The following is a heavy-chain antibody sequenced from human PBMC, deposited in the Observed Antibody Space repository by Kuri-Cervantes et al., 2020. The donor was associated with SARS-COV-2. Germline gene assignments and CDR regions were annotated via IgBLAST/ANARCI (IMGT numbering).Heavy chain of an antibody. Sequence: SCAVYGGSFSGYYWSWNRQPPGKGLEWIGSIYYSGSTNYNPSLKSRVTISVDTSKNQFSLKLSSVTAADTAVYYCAGAIAAAAPFDYWGQGTLVTVSS. V-gene: IGHV4-59*01. CDR1: GGSFSGYY. J-gene: IGHJ4*02. D-gene: IGHD6-13*01. CDR3: AGAIAAAAPFDY. CDR2: IYYSGST.